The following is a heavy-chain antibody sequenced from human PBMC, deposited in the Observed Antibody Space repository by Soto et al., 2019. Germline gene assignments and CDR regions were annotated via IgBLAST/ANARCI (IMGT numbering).Heavy chain of an antibody. CDR1: GGSITSAGSF. CDR2: IGYSGAT. Sequence: SETLSLTCTVSGGSITSAGSFWSWIRQHPGKGPEWIAFIGYSGATSYNPSLASRVTISVDTSKSQFSLNLRSVNAADTAVYYCERGGASSKWFAPWGQGTLVTVSS. CDR3: ERGGASSKWFAP. V-gene: IGHV4-31*03. D-gene: IGHD2-15*01. J-gene: IGHJ5*02.